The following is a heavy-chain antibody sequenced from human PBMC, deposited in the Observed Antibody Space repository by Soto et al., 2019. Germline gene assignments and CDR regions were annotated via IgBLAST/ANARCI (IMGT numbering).Heavy chain of an antibody. Sequence: QVQLVQSGAEVKKPGSSVKVSCKASGGTFSSYAISWVRQAPGQGLEWMGGIIPIFGTANYAQKFQGRVTMTADESTSTVYMELSILRSEDTVVYYCASVGDTAMVPSSYFDYWGQGTLGTVSS. V-gene: IGHV1-69*01. J-gene: IGHJ4*02. CDR2: IIPIFGTA. CDR1: GGTFSSYA. D-gene: IGHD5-18*01. CDR3: ASVGDTAMVPSSYFDY.